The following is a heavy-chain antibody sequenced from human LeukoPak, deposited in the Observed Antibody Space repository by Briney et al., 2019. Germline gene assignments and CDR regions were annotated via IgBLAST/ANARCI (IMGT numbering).Heavy chain of an antibody. D-gene: IGHD5-18*01. V-gene: IGHV3-30-3*01. J-gene: IGHJ6*02. CDR1: GFTFSSYA. CDR2: ISYDGSNK. Sequence: PGGSLRLSCAASGFTFSSYAMHWVRQAPGKGLEWVAVISYDGSNKYYADSVKGRFTISRDNSKNTLYLQMNSLRAEDTAVYYCARHPHTAMVTFNNYYGMDVWGQGNTVTVS. CDR3: ARHPHTAMVTFNNYYGMDV.